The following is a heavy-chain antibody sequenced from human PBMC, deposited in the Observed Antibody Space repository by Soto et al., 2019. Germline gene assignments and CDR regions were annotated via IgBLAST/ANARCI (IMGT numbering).Heavy chain of an antibody. D-gene: IGHD3-3*01. J-gene: IGHJ6*02. CDR3: AGGITIFGVILSYYYGMDV. Sequence: SETLSLTCAVYGGSFSGYYWSWIRQPPGKGLEWIGEINHSGRTNYNPSLKSRVTISVETSKNQFSLKLSSVTAADTAVYYCAGGITIFGVILSYYYGMDVWGQGTTVTVSS. V-gene: IGHV4-34*01. CDR1: GGSFSGYY. CDR2: INHSGRT.